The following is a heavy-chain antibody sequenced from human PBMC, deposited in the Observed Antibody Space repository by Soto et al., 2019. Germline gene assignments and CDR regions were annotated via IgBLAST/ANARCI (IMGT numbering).Heavy chain of an antibody. CDR1: GGSISGGDPP. D-gene: IGHD3-10*01. J-gene: IGHJ5*02. Sequence: TLSLTCAVSGGSISGGDPPWSWIRQPPGKGLEWIGYIYQSVSTYYNPSLRSRVTISVDRSKNQFSLRLNSVTAADTAVYYCARGRDYSGSGSYYNSRWYDPWGQGILVSV. CDR2: IYQSVST. CDR3: ARGRDYSGSGSYYNSRWYDP. V-gene: IGHV4-30-2*01.